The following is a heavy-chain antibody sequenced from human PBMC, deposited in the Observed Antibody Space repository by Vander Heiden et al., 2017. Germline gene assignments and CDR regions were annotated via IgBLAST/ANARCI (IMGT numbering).Heavy chain of an antibody. Sequence: QVQLVQSGVEVKKPGASVKVSCKASGYTFNSYVIGWVRQAPGQGLEWVGWISTYSGNTIYAQKFQGRVSMTRDTSTSIVYMELRSLRSDDTAVYYCARDRIGTLAYFDPWGQGTLVTVSS. CDR1: GYTFNSYV. CDR2: ISTYSGNT. J-gene: IGHJ5*02. CDR3: ARDRIGTLAYFDP. D-gene: IGHD1-26*01. V-gene: IGHV1-18*01.